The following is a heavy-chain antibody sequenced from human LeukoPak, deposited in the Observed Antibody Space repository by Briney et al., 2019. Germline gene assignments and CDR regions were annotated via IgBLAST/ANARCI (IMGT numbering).Heavy chain of an antibody. CDR2: ISSSSSYK. Sequence: SGGSLRLSCAASGFTFSSYSTNWVRQAPGKGLEGVSSISSSSSYKYYADSVKGRFHNSRDNAKNSVYLQMNSLGAEDTAVYYCARGARIAAAAAPGDAFDIWGQGTMVTVSS. J-gene: IGHJ3*02. V-gene: IGHV3-21*01. CDR3: ARGARIAAAAAPGDAFDI. CDR1: GFTFSSYS. D-gene: IGHD6-13*01.